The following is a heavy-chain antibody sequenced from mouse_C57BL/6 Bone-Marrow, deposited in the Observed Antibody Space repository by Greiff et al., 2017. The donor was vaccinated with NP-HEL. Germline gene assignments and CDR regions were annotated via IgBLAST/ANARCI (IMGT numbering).Heavy chain of an antibody. J-gene: IGHJ4*01. D-gene: IGHD2-12*01. CDR2: INPSSGYT. CDR3: ARIHYSYYYAMDY. CDR1: GYTFTSYT. Sequence: VQLQQSGAELARPGASVKMSCKASGYTFTSYTMHWVKQRPGQGLEWIGYINPSSGYTKYNQKFKDKATLTADKSSSTAYMQLSSLTSEDSAVYYCARIHYSYYYAMDYWGQGTSVTVSS. V-gene: IGHV1-4*01.